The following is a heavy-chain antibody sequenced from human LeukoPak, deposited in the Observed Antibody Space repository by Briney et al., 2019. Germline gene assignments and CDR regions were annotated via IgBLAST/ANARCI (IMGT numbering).Heavy chain of an antibody. J-gene: IGHJ3*02. CDR3: HRGYYYDSSGYYGYDALDI. CDR2: IRYDGSNK. Sequence: PGGSLRLSCAASGFSFSVFWMHWVRQAPGKGLEWVAFIRYDGSNKYYADSVKGRFTISRDNSKNTLYLQMNSLRAEDTAVYYCHRGYYYDSSGYYGYDALDIWGQGTMVTVSS. V-gene: IGHV3-30*02. CDR1: GFSFSVFW. D-gene: IGHD3-22*01.